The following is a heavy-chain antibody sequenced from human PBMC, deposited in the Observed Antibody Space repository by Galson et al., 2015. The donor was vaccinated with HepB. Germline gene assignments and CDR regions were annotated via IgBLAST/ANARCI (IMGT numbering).Heavy chain of an antibody. V-gene: IGHV3-66*01. CDR1: GFTVSSNY. Sequence: SLRLSCAASGFTVSSNYMSWVRQAPGKGLEWVSVIYSGGSTYYADSVKGRFTISRDNSKNTLYLQMNSLRAEDTAVYYCASGVGYGGYIPFDYWGQGTLVTVSS. D-gene: IGHD5-12*01. J-gene: IGHJ4*02. CDR2: IYSGGST. CDR3: ASGVGYGGYIPFDY.